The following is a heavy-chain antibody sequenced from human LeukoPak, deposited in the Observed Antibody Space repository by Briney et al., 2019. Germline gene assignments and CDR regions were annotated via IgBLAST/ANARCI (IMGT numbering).Heavy chain of an antibody. J-gene: IGHJ6*03. Sequence: GVSLRLSSAASVFTFDDYGMSWFRQAPGKWLESFYGINWNGGSTGYADSVKGRFTISTDNSKNYLYLQMNSMRAEDTALYYCARASGHPYYYYYYMDVWGKGTTVTVSS. CDR2: INWNGGST. CDR3: ARASGHPYYYYYYMDV. D-gene: IGHD2-15*01. V-gene: IGHV3-20*04. CDR1: VFTFDDYG.